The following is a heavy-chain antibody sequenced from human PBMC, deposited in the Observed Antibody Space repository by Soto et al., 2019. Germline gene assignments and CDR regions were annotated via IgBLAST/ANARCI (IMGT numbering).Heavy chain of an antibody. CDR3: ARVPPLGSALYSYCSSTSCLYNDAFDI. J-gene: IGHJ3*02. CDR2: INPSGGST. CDR1: GYTFTSYY. Sequence: ASVKVSCKASGYTFTSYYMHWVRQAPGQGLEWMGIINPSGGSTSYAQKFQGRVTMTRDTSTSTVYMELSSLRSEDTAVYYCARVPPLGSALYSYCSSTSCLYNDAFDIGGKGTMVTV. V-gene: IGHV1-46*03. D-gene: IGHD2-2*01.